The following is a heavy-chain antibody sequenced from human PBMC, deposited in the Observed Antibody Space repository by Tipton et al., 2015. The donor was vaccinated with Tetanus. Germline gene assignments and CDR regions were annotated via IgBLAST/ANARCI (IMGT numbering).Heavy chain of an antibody. CDR1: GGSVSNSDYY. V-gene: IGHV4-39*01. CDR3: ARAEVNFTTAPPGYYNVYYYYGMDV. Sequence: TLSLTCTVSGGSVSNSDYYWGWIRQSPGKGLEWIGSIWYDGSAYYNPSLKSRVTISVDTSKNQFSLKLSSVTAADTAVYYCARAEVNFTTAPPGYYNVYYYYGMDVWGQGTTVTVSS. CDR2: IWYDGSA. D-gene: IGHD3-9*01. J-gene: IGHJ6*02.